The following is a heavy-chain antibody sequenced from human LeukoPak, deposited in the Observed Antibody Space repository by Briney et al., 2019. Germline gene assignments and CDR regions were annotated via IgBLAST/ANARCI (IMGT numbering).Heavy chain of an antibody. V-gene: IGHV1-24*01. CDR3: AVSLTTGGYYGMDV. J-gene: IGHJ6*02. CDR2: FDPEDGET. D-gene: IGHD1-1*01. CDR1: GYTLTELS. Sequence: ASVRLSCTVSGYTLTELSLHWVRQAPGKGLEWMGRFDPEDGETIYARKFQGRVTMTEDTSTYTAYMELSSLRSEDTAVYFCAVSLTTGGYYGMDVWGQGTTVTVSS.